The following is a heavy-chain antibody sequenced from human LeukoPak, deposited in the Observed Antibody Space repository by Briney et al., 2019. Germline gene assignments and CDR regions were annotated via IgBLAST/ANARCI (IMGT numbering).Heavy chain of an antibody. J-gene: IGHJ4*02. CDR2: IYYSGST. V-gene: IGHV4-39*07. Sequence: PSETLSLTCTVSGGSITTSSYYWGWIRQPPGKGLEWIGIIYYSGSTYYNPSLKSRVTMSLDESKNHLSLNLASVTAADTAVYYCSRESGPFSPFGHWGQGTLVTVTS. CDR3: SRESGPFSPFGH. D-gene: IGHD1-26*01. CDR1: GGSITTSSYY.